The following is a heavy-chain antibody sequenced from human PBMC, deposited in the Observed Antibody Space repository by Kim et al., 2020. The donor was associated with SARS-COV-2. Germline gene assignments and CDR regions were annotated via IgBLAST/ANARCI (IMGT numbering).Heavy chain of an antibody. Sequence: SRVTISVDTSTNQFSLKLSSVTAADTAVYYCARGGLSSGWYQIIAYYFDYWGQGTLVTVSS. V-gene: IGHV4-59*09. D-gene: IGHD6-19*01. CDR3: ARGGLSSGWYQIIAYYFDY. J-gene: IGHJ4*02.